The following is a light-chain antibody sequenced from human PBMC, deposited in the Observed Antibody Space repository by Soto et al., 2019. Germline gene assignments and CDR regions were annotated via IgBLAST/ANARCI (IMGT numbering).Light chain of an antibody. J-gene: IGKJ1*01. CDR1: QYVDTS. Sequence: DIQMTQSPSALSESVGDRVTITCRARQYVDTSLNWYQPKPGKAPKLLIYGASSLQSGVPTRFSGFGSGTDFTLTISSLQPEDSATYYCQQSYRTPRAVGQGTKVEVK. V-gene: IGKV1-39*01. CDR2: GAS. CDR3: QQSYRTPRA.